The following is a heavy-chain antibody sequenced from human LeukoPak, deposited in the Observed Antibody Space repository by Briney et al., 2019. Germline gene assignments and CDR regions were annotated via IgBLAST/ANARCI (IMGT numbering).Heavy chain of an antibody. Sequence: HPGGSLRLSCAASGFTFSSYAMSWVRQAPGKGLEWVSAISGSGGSTYYADSVKGRFTISRDNSKNTLYPQMNSLRAEDTAVYYCAKDRTIDYYDSSGYYTNFDYWGQGTLVTVSS. CDR2: ISGSGGST. CDR3: AKDRTIDYYDSSGYYTNFDY. J-gene: IGHJ4*02. CDR1: GFTFSSYA. D-gene: IGHD3-22*01. V-gene: IGHV3-23*01.